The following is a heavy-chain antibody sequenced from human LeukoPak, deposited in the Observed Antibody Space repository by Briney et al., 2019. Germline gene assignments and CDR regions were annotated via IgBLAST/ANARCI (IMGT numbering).Heavy chain of an antibody. Sequence: PSETLSLTCAVYGGSFSGYYWSWIRQPPGKGLEWIGEINHSGSTNYNPSLKSRVTISVDTSKNQFSLKLSSVTAADTAVYYCARHLSKRFDYWGQGTLVTVSS. J-gene: IGHJ4*02. CDR3: ARHLSKRFDY. V-gene: IGHV4-34*01. CDR2: INHSGST. CDR1: GGSFSGYY.